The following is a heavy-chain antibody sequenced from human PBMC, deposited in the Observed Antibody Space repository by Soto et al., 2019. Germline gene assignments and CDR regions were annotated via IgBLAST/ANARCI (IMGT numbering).Heavy chain of an antibody. Sequence: SETLSLTCTVSCGSISSSSYYWGWIRQPPGKGLDLIGSIYYSVITYYNPSLKSRVTISVDTSKNQFSLKLSSVTAADTAVDYCAREYSSSYDSFDYGGQGTLVNVSS. CDR2: IYYSVIT. CDR1: CGSISSSSYY. V-gene: IGHV4-39*02. J-gene: IGHJ4*02. CDR3: AREYSSSYDSFDY. D-gene: IGHD6-6*01.